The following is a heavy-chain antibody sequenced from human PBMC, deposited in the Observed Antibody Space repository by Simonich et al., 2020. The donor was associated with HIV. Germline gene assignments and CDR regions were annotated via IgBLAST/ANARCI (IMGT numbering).Heavy chain of an antibody. Sequence: QVQLQQWVAGLLKPSETLSLTCAVYGGSFRGNYWGWIPKPPGKGLVGFGEINHSGSTNYNPSLKSRVTISVDTSKNQFSLKLSSVTAADTAVYYCARRHPTTVTTPYFDYWGQGTLVTVSS. D-gene: IGHD4-17*01. J-gene: IGHJ4*02. CDR3: ARRHPTTVTTPYFDY. V-gene: IGHV4-34*01. CDR2: INHSGST. CDR1: GGSFRGNY.